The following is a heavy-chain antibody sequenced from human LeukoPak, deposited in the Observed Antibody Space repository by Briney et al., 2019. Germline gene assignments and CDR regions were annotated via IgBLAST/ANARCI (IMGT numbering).Heavy chain of an antibody. CDR2: IYYSGST. CDR3: ARANNLPGAFDI. CDR1: GGSISSYY. D-gene: IGHD1-14*01. V-gene: IGHV4-59*01. Sequence: SETLSLTCTVSGGSISSYYWSWIRQPPGKGLEWIGYIYYSGSTNYNPSLKSRVTISVDTSKNQFSLKLSSVTAADTAAYYCARANNLPGAFDIWGQGTMVTVSS. J-gene: IGHJ3*02.